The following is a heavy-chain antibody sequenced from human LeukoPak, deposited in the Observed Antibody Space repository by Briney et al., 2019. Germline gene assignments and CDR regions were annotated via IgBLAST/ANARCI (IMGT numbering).Heavy chain of an antibody. CDR1: GGTFSSYA. CDR2: IIPIFGTA. D-gene: IGHD1-7*01. CDR3: ARDNYAGANWFDP. Sequence: SVKVSCKASGGTFSSYAISWVRQAPGQGLEWMGGIIPIFGTANYAQKFQGRVTITTDESTSTAYMELSSLRSEDTAVYYCARDNYAGANWFDPWGQGTLATVSS. V-gene: IGHV1-69*05. J-gene: IGHJ5*02.